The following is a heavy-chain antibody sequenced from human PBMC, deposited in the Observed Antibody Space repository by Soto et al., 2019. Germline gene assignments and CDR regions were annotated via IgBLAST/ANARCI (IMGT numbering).Heavy chain of an antibody. Sequence: QLQLQESGSGLVKPSQTLSLTCAVSGGSISSGGYSWSWIRQPPGKGLEWIGYIYHSGSTYYNPSLKSRVTISVDRSKNQFSLTLSSVTARYTTEYYCIPIEKHYRMYVWGQGTTVTVSS. CDR2: IYHSGST. J-gene: IGHJ6*02. D-gene: IGHD2-21*01. V-gene: IGHV4-30-2*01. CDR1: GGSISSGGYS. CDR3: IPIEKHYRMYV.